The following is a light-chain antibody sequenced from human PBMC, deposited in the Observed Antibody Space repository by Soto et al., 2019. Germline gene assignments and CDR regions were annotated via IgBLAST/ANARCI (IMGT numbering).Light chain of an antibody. CDR3: QQANTFPLT. V-gene: IGKV1-12*01. J-gene: IGKJ5*01. CDR1: QRVNTC. Sequence: DIQMKQSPSTLSASVGDRVSITCRASQRVNTCLAWYQQKPGKAPTLLIYDASSLQSGVPSRFSGSGSGTHFTLTISSLQPEDFATYYCQQANTFPLTFGQGTRLEIK. CDR2: DAS.